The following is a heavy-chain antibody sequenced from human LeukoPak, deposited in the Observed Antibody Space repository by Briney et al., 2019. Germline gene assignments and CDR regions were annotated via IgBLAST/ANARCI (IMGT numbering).Heavy chain of an antibody. CDR1: GFTFTDYW. J-gene: IGHJ4*02. CDR3: ARAGAYHFDN. Sequence: GESLRLSCAASGFTFTDYWMHWVREAPGKGLVWVSIINTDTRGTYYADSVKGRFTISRDNAKNTLYLQMNSLRAEDTAVYYCARAGAYHFDNWGQGTLVTVSS. V-gene: IGHV3-74*01. D-gene: IGHD3-16*01. CDR2: INTDTRGT.